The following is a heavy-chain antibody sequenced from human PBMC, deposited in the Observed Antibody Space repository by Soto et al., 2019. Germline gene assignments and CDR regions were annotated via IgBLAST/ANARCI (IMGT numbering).Heavy chain of an antibody. Sequence: QVQLVESGGGVVQPGRSLRLSCAASGFTFRSYGMHWVRQAPGKGLDWMAVISFDGSDKYYADSVKGRFTISRDNSKNTLYLQMNSLSGEETAVYYCAKMTRGYTYGLDYWGQGTLVTVSS. V-gene: IGHV3-30*18. CDR3: AKMTRGYTYGLDY. CDR2: ISFDGSDK. J-gene: IGHJ4*02. D-gene: IGHD5-18*01. CDR1: GFTFRSYG.